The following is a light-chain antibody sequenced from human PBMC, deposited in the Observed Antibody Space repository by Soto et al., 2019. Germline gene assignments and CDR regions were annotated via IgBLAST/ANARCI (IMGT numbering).Light chain of an antibody. V-gene: IGLV2-14*01. CDR1: SSDVGGYNY. Sequence: QSALTQPASVSGSPGQSITISCTGTSSDVGGYNYVSWYQQHPGKAPKLMIYDVSNRPSGVSNRCSGSKSGNTASLTISGLHAEDEADYYCSSYTSSSTFVVFGGGTQLTVL. CDR2: DVS. J-gene: IGLJ2*01. CDR3: SSYTSSSTFVV.